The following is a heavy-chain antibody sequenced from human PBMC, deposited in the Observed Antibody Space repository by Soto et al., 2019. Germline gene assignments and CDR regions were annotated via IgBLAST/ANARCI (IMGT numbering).Heavy chain of an antibody. Sequence: QVQLVQSGAEVKKPGSSVKVSCKASGGTFSSYAISWVRQAPGHGLEWMGGIIPIFGTANYAQKFQGRVTMTADKSTSTAYMELSGVRAEDTAVYYCASLLPPEPEDYPYYFDYWGQGTLVTVSS. CDR1: GGTFSSYA. CDR3: ASLLPPEPEDYPYYFDY. V-gene: IGHV1-69*06. CDR2: IIPIFGTA. J-gene: IGHJ4*02. D-gene: IGHD2-15*01.